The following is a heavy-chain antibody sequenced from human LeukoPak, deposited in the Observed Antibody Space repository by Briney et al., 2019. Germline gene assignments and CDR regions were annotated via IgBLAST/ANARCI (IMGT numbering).Heavy chain of an antibody. D-gene: IGHD6-19*01. CDR1: GYTFTSYG. Sequence: ASVNVSCTASGYTFTSYGISWVRQAPGQGLEWMGWISAYNGNTNYAQKLQGRVTMTTDTSTSTAYMELRSLRSDDTAVYYCAREGGIAVAGNWFDPWGQGTLVTVSS. CDR3: AREGGIAVAGNWFDP. J-gene: IGHJ5*02. CDR2: ISAYNGNT. V-gene: IGHV1-18*01.